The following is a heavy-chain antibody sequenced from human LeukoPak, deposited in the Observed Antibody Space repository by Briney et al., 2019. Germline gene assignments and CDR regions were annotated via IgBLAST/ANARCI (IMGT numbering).Heavy chain of an antibody. CDR2: FHTAGDT. CDR3: ARNGYCSSTSCKYYYYGMDV. CDR1: GFTFSNYD. V-gene: IGHV3-13*01. D-gene: IGHD2-2*01. J-gene: IGHJ6*02. Sequence: GGSLRLSCAASGFTFSNYDMHWVRQATGKGLEWVSAFHTAGDTHYPGSVKGRFATSRENAKNSSYLQMNNLRAGDTAVYYCARNGYCSSTSCKYYYYGMDVWGQGTTVTVSS.